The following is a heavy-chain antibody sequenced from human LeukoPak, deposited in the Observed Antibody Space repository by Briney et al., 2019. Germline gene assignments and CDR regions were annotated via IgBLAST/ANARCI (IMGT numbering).Heavy chain of an antibody. CDR3: ARLGNIAAAGTFYFDY. CDR2: IYPGDSDT. Sequence: GESLKISCKGSGYSFTSYWIGWVRQMPGKGLEWMGIIYPGDSDTRYSPSFQGQVTISADKSISTAYLQWSSLKASDTAMYYRARLGNIAAAGTFYFDYWGQGTLVTVSS. CDR1: GYSFTSYW. D-gene: IGHD6-13*01. V-gene: IGHV5-51*01. J-gene: IGHJ4*02.